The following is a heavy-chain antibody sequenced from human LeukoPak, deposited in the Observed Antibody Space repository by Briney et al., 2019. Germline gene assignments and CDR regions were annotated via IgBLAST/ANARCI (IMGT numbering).Heavy chain of an antibody. CDR3: AKGTYYGDYALDY. J-gene: IGHJ4*02. CDR2: ISWNSGSI. CDR1: GFTFDDYA. Sequence: GRSLRLSCAASGFTFDDYAMHWVRQAPGKGLEWVSGISWNSGSIGYADSVKGRFTISRDNSKNTLYLQMNSLRAEDTAVYYCAKGTYYGDYALDYWGQGTLVTVSS. V-gene: IGHV3-9*01. D-gene: IGHD4-17*01.